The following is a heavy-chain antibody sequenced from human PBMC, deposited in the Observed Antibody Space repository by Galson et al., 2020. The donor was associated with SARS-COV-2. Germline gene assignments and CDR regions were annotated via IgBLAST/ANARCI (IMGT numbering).Heavy chain of an antibody. D-gene: IGHD2-15*01. Sequence: ASVKVSCQASGYTFTGYYMHWVRQAPGQGLEWMGWLNPNSGGTNYAQKFQGRVTMTRDTSISTAYMELSRLRSDDTAVYYCARDQEYCSGGSCSLDWFDPWGQGTLVTVAS. CDR2: LNPNSGGT. CDR1: GYTFTGYY. V-gene: IGHV1-2*02. CDR3: ARDQEYCSGGSCSLDWFDP. J-gene: IGHJ5*02.